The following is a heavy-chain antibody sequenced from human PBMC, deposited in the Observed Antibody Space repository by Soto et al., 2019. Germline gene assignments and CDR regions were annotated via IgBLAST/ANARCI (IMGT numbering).Heavy chain of an antibody. J-gene: IGHJ6*01. Sequence: QVQLEQSGAEVKQPGSSVKVSCKASGGNFQTYAFTWVRQAPGQGLEWMGGIIPVFASTTSAQKFQGRVTITADESTSSVLVELTGLRAEDTAMSYCAGVGRGGYGTGRASPLFCYGMDVWGQGTAITVSS. CDR3: AGVGRGGYGTGRASPLFCYGMDV. V-gene: IGHV1-69*12. CDR2: IIPVFAST. D-gene: IGHD3-10*01. CDR1: GGNFQTYA.